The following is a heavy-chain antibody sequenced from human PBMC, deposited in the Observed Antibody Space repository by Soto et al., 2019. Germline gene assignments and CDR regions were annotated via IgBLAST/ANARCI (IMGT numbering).Heavy chain of an antibody. Sequence: APVKGSCKASGYNFNIYGINWVRPAPGQGLELMGWISAYDGKTTYAEKFQGRVTMTTDASTSTAYMELRSLRSDDTAVYYCARDPHEYWTSYWFDPWGQGTLVTVSS. CDR1: GYNFNIYG. CDR3: ARDPHEYWTSYWFDP. D-gene: IGHD3-3*01. V-gene: IGHV1-18*01. CDR2: ISAYDGKT. J-gene: IGHJ5*02.